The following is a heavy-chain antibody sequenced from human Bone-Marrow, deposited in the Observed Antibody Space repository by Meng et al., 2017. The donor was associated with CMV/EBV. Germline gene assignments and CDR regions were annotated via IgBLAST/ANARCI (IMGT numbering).Heavy chain of an antibody. CDR2: ISGSGPST. V-gene: IGHV3-23*01. J-gene: IGHJ6*02. Sequence: GGSLRLSCAASGFTFSSYAMSWVRQAPGKGLEWVSAISGSGPSTYYADSVKGRFTISRENSKNTLYLQMNSLRAEDTAVYYCARDEGHYDFLSAIPTLGMDVWGQGTTVTVSS. CDR3: ARDEGHYDFLSAIPTLGMDV. CDR1: GFTFSSYA. D-gene: IGHD3-3*01.